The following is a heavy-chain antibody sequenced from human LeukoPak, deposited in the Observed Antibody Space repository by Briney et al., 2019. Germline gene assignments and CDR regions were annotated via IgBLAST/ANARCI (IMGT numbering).Heavy chain of an antibody. CDR3: AKGVDWLFLFDY. J-gene: IGHJ4*02. D-gene: IGHD3-9*01. V-gene: IGHV3-30*02. Sequence: GGSLRLSCAASGFTFSSYAMSWVRQAPGKGLEWVAFIRYDGSNKYYADSVKGRFTISRDNSKNTLYLQMNSLRAEDTAVYYCAKGVDWLFLFDYWGQGTLVTVSS. CDR1: GFTFSSYA. CDR2: IRYDGSNK.